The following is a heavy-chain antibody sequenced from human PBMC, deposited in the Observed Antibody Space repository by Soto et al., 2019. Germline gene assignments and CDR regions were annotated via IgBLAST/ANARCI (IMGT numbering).Heavy chain of an antibody. CDR3: AKSERFEP. V-gene: IGHV3-23*01. Sequence: EVQLLESGGGLVQPGGSLRLSCAASGFMFSNSVMSWIRQAPGKGLEWVSTIGVSDGSTNYADSVRGRFTISRDNSKNTLYLQMNSLRAEDTAFYYCAKSERFEPLGQGTLVTVSS. J-gene: IGHJ5*02. CDR2: IGVSDGST. CDR1: GFMFSNSV.